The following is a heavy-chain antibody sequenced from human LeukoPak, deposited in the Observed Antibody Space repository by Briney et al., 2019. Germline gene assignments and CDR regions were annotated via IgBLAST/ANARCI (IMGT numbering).Heavy chain of an antibody. CDR3: ATRGSGFGFFDY. Sequence: SETLSLTCTVSGGSISSGGYYWSWIRLHPGKGLEWIGYIYYSGSTYYNPSLKSRFAISIDTSKNQFSLMLSSVTAADTAVYYCATRGSGFGFFDYWGQGTLVTVSS. J-gene: IGHJ4*02. CDR2: IYYSGST. CDR1: GGSISSGGYY. V-gene: IGHV4-31*03. D-gene: IGHD3-10*01.